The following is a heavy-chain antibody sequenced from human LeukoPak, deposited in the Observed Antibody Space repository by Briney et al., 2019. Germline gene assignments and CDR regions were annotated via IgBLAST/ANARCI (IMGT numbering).Heavy chain of an antibody. CDR3: ARAGRDYGGITWFDP. CDR1: GGSFSGYY. Sequence: SETLSLTCAVYGGSFSGYYWSWIRQPPGKGLEWIGEINHSGSTNYNPSLKSRVTISVDTSKNQFSLKLSSVTAADTAVYYCARAGRDYGGITWFDPWGQGTLVTVSS. D-gene: IGHD4-23*01. J-gene: IGHJ5*02. CDR2: INHSGST. V-gene: IGHV4-34*01.